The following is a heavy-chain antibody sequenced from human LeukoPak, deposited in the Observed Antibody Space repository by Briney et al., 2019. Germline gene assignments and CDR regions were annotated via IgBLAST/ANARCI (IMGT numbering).Heavy chain of an antibody. J-gene: IGHJ4*02. D-gene: IGHD2-15*01. CDR3: AKIPPGYCSAGSCYLDY. Sequence: PGGSLRLSRAASGFTFRSYSMSWVRQAPGKGLKWVSYISSSSSTIHYADSVKGRFTISRDDAKNSLFLQMNSLRAEDTAVFYCAKIPPGYCSAGSCYLDYWGQGTLVTVSS. V-gene: IGHV3-48*01. CDR1: GFTFRSYS. CDR2: ISSSSSTI.